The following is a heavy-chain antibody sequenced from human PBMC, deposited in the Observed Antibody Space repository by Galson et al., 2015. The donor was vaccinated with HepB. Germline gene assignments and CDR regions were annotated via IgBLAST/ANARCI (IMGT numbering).Heavy chain of an antibody. J-gene: IGHJ4*02. CDR1: GYTFTSYG. CDR3: AKTPYDFWSGYYNDNFDY. D-gene: IGHD3-3*01. Sequence: SVKVSCKASGYTFTSYGISWVRQAPGQGLEWMGWISAYNGNTNYAQKLQGRATMTTDTSTSTAYMELRSLRSDDTAVYYCAKTPYDFWSGYYNDNFDYWGQGTLVTVSS. CDR2: ISAYNGNT. V-gene: IGHV1-18*01.